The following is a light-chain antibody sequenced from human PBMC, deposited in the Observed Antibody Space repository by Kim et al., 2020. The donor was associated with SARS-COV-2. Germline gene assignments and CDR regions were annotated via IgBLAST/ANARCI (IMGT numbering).Light chain of an antibody. J-gene: IGLJ2*01. V-gene: IGLV7-46*01. CDR3: LLSYSDSRV. CDR1: TGAVTRGHF. Sequence: PGATVTLTCDSSTGAVTRGHFPYWFQQKPGQAPRTLIYDTGYRHSWTPARFSGSLLGGKAALTLSAAQAEDEADYYCLLSYSDSRVFGGGTQLTVL. CDR2: DTG.